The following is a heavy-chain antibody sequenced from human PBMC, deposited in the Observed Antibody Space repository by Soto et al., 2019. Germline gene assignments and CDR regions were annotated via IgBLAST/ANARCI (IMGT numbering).Heavy chain of an antibody. D-gene: IGHD3-16*01. CDR1: GFSVSSNY. J-gene: IGHJ4*01. V-gene: IGHV3-53*01. Sequence: EVQLVESGGGLVQPGGSLRLSCAASGFSVSSNYMSWVRQPPGKGPEWVSDIYSGGSTYNADSVEGRFTISRDNSKNTLYLQMNSLRAEDAAVYYCARERDGHNPNWVALWGPGPLVNVSS. CDR3: ARERDGHNPNWVAL. CDR2: IYSGGST.